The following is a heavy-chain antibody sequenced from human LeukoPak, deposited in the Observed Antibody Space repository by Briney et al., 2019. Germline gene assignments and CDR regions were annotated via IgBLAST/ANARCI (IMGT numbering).Heavy chain of an antibody. V-gene: IGHV3-7*01. CDR3: ARELYYYDSRTNWYFDL. CDR2: IKQDGSEK. J-gene: IGHJ2*01. D-gene: IGHD3-22*01. Sequence: GGSLRLSCAASGFTFSSYWMSWVRQAPGKGLEWVANIKQDGSEKYYVDSVQGRFTISRDNAKNSLYLQMNSLRAEDTAVYYCARELYYYDSRTNWYFDLWGRGTLVTVSS. CDR1: GFTFSSYW.